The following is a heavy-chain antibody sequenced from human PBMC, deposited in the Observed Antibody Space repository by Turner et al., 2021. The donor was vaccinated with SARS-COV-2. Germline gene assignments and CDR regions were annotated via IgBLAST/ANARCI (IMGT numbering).Heavy chain of an antibody. D-gene: IGHD5-18*01. V-gene: IGHV1-2*04. CDR2: INPNSGGT. CDR1: GYTFTGYY. CDR3: AREDRGYSYGYGRFDP. J-gene: IGHJ5*02. Sequence: QVQLVQSGAEVKKPGASVKVSCKASGYTFTGYYMHWVRQAPGQGLEWMGWINPNSGGTNYAQKFQGWVTMTRDTSISTAYMELSRLRSDDTGVYYCAREDRGYSYGYGRFDPWGQGTLVTVSS.